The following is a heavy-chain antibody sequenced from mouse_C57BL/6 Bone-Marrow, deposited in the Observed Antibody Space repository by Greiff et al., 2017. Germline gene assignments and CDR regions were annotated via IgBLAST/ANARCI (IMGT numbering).Heavy chain of an antibody. V-gene: IGHV2-5*01. Sequence: QVQLQQSGPGLVQPSQSLSITCTVSGFSLTSYGVHWVRQSPGKGLEWLGVIWRGGSTDYNAAFMSRLSITKDNSKSQVFFKMNSLQADDTAIYYCAKNGYYDYDRGYYFDYWGQGTTLTVSS. CDR3: AKNGYYDYDRGYYFDY. CDR1: GFSLTSYG. J-gene: IGHJ2*01. CDR2: IWRGGST. D-gene: IGHD2-4*01.